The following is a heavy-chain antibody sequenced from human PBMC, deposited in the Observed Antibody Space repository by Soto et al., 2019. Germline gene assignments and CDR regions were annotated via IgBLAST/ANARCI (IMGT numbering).Heavy chain of an antibody. D-gene: IGHD3-10*01. CDR1: GCSMSSYY. CDR3: ARRGYGPGFPYYYGMDV. V-gene: IGHV4-59*01. Sequence: SETLSLTCTVSGCSMSSYYWSWIRQPPGKGLEWIGYIYYSGSTNYNPSIKSRITMTIDTHKNQFSLKLRSVTAADTAVYYCARRGYGPGFPYYYGMDVWGQGTTVTVS. J-gene: IGHJ6*02. CDR2: IYYSGST.